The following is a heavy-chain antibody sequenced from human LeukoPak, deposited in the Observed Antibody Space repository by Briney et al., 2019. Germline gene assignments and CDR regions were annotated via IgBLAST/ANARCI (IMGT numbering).Heavy chain of an antibody. CDR1: GGSFSGYY. CDR2: INHSGST. J-gene: IGHJ5*02. V-gene: IGHV4-34*01. Sequence: SETLSLTCAVYGGSFSGYYWSWIRQPPGKGLEWIGEINHSGSTNYNPSLKSRVIISVDTSKNQFSLKLSSVTAADTAVYYCAGIATGFNWFDPWGQGTLVTVSS. D-gene: IGHD6-13*01. CDR3: AGIATGFNWFDP.